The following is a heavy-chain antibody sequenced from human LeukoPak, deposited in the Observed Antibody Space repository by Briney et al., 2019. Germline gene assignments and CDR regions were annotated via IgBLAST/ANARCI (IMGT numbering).Heavy chain of an antibody. Sequence: GGSLRLSCAASGFTFSSYAMSWVRQAPGEGLEWVSAISASGSSTYYADSAKGRFTISRDSSQNTLFLQMNSLRAEDTAIYYCAKGVSGYYYADDAFDIWGQGTMVTVSS. V-gene: IGHV3-23*01. CDR3: AKGVSGYYYADDAFDI. J-gene: IGHJ3*02. CDR2: ISASGSST. D-gene: IGHD3-22*01. CDR1: GFTFSSYA.